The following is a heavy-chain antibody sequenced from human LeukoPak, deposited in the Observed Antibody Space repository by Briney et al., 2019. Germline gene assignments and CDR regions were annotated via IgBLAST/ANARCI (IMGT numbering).Heavy chain of an antibody. CDR2: IYPGDSDT. J-gene: IGHJ5*02. V-gene: IGHV5-51*01. CDR1: GYSFTSYR. CDR3: ARQSGYCSGGSCYNWFDP. D-gene: IGHD2-15*01. Sequence: GESLKISCKGSGYSFTSYRIGWVRQMPGKGLEWMGIIYPGDSDTRYSPSFQGQVTISADKSISTAYLQWSSLKASDTAMYYCARQSGYCSGGSCYNWFDPWGQGTLVTVSS.